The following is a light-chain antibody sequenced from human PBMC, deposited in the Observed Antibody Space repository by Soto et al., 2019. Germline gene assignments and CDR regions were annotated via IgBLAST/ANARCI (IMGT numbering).Light chain of an antibody. CDR1: SSNIGSNF. CDR3: AAWDDSLSGRYV. Sequence: QSVLTQPPSASGPPGQRVTISCSGGSSNIGSNFVYWYQQLPGTAPKLLIYDNDQRPSGVPDRISGSKSGTSASLAISGLRSEDEADYYCAAWDDSLSGRYVFGTGTKLT. CDR2: DND. J-gene: IGLJ1*01. V-gene: IGLV1-47*02.